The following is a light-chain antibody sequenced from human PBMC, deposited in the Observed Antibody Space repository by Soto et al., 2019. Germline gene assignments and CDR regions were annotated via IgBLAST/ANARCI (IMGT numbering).Light chain of an antibody. V-gene: IGLV2-23*02. CDR3: CSYAGSSTLGV. Sequence: QSALTPPASVSGSPGQSITISCTGTSSDVGSYNLVSWYQQHPGKAPKLMIYEVSKRPSGVSNRFSGSKSGNTASLTISGLQAEDEADYYCCSYAGSSTLGVFGGGTTLTVL. CDR1: SSDVGSYNL. J-gene: IGLJ3*02. CDR2: EVS.